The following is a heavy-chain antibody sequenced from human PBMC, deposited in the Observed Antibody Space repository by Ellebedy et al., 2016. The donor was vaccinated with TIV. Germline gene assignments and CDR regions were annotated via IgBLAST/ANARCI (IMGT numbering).Heavy chain of an antibody. D-gene: IGHD5-12*01. V-gene: IGHV1-18*01. CDR2: ISAYTGET. Sequence: ASVKVSCKASSYAFGSYGISWVRQAPGQGLEWMGWISAYTGETKFAQKFQGRVTMTTDTSTSTAHMELRSLRSDDTAVYYCARDMVQGMVARYLWFDYWGQGTLVTVSS. CDR3: ARDMVQGMVARYLWFDY. J-gene: IGHJ4*02. CDR1: SYAFGSYG.